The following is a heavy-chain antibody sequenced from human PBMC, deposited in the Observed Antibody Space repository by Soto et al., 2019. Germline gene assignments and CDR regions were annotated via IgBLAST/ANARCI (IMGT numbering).Heavy chain of an antibody. J-gene: IGHJ2*01. CDR1: GGTFSRSA. V-gene: IGHV1-69*01. D-gene: IGHD2-15*01. Sequence: QVQLVQSGAEVNKPGSSVKVSCQASGGTFSRSAISWVRQAPGQGLAWMGGIIPIFGTANYAQKFQGRVMITADESTSIADMELSSLSSDDTDVYYCAIGTDNSGSCYSCWYFDLWGRGTLVTVSS. CDR2: IIPIFGTA. CDR3: AIGTDNSGSCYSCWYFDL.